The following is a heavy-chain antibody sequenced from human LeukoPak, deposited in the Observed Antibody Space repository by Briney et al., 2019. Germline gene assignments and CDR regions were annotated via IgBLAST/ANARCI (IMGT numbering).Heavy chain of an antibody. CDR1: GFTFSSYA. J-gene: IGHJ3*02. CDR3: AKDSYITYYYDSSGYYSYDAFDI. CDR2: ISGSGGST. Sequence: GGSLRLSCAASGFTFSSYAMSWVRQAPGTGLEWVSAISGSGGSTYYADSVKGRFTISRDNSKNTLYLQMNSLRAEDTAVYYCAKDSYITYYYDSSGYYSYDAFDIWGQGTMVTVSS. V-gene: IGHV3-23*01. D-gene: IGHD3-22*01.